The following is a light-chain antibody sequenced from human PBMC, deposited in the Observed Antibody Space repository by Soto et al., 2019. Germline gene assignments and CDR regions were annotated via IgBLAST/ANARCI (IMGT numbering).Light chain of an antibody. J-gene: IGLJ1*01. CDR1: SSDVGSYNL. CDR2: EVS. CDR3: CSYAGSSTFYV. Sequence: QSALTQPASVFGSPGQSITISCTGTSSDVGSYNLISWYQQYPDKAPKLMIYEVSKRPSGVSNRFSGSKSGNTASLTISGLQAEDEADYYCCSYAGSSTFYVFGSGTKLTVL. V-gene: IGLV2-23*02.